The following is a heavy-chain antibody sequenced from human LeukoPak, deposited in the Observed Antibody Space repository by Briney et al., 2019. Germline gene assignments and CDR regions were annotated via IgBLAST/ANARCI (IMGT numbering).Heavy chain of an antibody. Sequence: GGSLRLSCAASGFTFSSYGMHWVRQAPGKGLEWVTFIRYDGSNKYYADSVKGRFIISRDNSKNTLYLQMNSLRAEDTAVYYCAGPFGEASLRYGMDVWGQGTTVTVSS. CDR1: GFTFSSYG. CDR2: IRYDGSNK. D-gene: IGHD3-10*01. V-gene: IGHV3-30*02. CDR3: AGPFGEASLRYGMDV. J-gene: IGHJ6*02.